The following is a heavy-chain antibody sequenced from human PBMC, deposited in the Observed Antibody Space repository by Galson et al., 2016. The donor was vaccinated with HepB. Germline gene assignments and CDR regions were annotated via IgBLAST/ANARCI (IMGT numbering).Heavy chain of an antibody. CDR1: GGSISTTNW. D-gene: IGHD6-6*01. V-gene: IGHV4-4*02. CDR2: IYHGGNT. CDR3: ARDFVFPRRGGKPARYFDS. Sequence: ETLSLTCAVSGGSISTTNWWSWVRQPPGRGLEWIGEIYHGGNTNYNPSLPSLKSRVTMSVDKSKNQISLNLTSVTAADTAVYYCARDFVFPRRGGKPARYFDSWGQGTLVSVSS. J-gene: IGHJ4*02.